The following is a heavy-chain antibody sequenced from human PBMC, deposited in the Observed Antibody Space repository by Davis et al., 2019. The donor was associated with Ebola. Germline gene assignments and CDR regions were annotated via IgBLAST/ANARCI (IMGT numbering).Heavy chain of an antibody. V-gene: IGHV2-70*01. D-gene: IGHD5-12*01. Sequence: SGPTLVKPTQTLTLTCTFSGFSLSTSGMCVSWIRQPPGKALEWLALIDWDDDKNYSTSLKTRLTISRDTSKNQVVLTMTNMDPVDTATYYCARIRGYSGFRYYYYGMDVWGQGTTVTVSS. CDR3: ARIRGYSGFRYYYYGMDV. J-gene: IGHJ6*02. CDR2: IDWDDDK. CDR1: GFSLSTSGMC.